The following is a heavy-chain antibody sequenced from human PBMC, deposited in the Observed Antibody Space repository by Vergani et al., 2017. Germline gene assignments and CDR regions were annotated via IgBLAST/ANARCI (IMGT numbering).Heavy chain of an antibody. CDR3: AGVALGGVIDGGFDC. CDR2: IWYDGSNK. Sequence: QVQLVESGGGVVQPGRSLRLSCAASGFTFSSYGMHWVRQAPGKGLEWVAVIWYDGSNKYYADSVKGRFTISRDNSKNTLYLQMNSLRAEDTAVYYCAGVALGGVIDGGFDCGGQGTLVTVSS. D-gene: IGHD3-16*02. V-gene: IGHV3-33*01. J-gene: IGHJ4*02. CDR1: GFTFSSYG.